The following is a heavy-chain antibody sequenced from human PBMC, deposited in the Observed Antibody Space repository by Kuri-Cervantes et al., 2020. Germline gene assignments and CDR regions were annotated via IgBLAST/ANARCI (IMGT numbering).Heavy chain of an antibody. CDR2: INPNSGGT. J-gene: IGHJ4*02. CDR1: GYTFGDYY. D-gene: IGHD2/OR15-2a*01. Sequence: ASVKVSCKPSGYTFGDYYLHWVRQAPGQGLEWMGWINPNSGGTNFAQKFQDRVTLTRDTSISTAYLDLGGLRSDDTAVYYCARGRADYSTSSFLDYWGQGTLVTVSS. CDR3: ARGRADYSTSSFLDY. V-gene: IGHV1-2*02.